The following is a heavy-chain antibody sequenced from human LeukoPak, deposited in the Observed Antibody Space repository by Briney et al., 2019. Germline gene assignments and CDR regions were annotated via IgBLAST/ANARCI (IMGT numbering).Heavy chain of an antibody. Sequence: PSETLSLTCAVYGGSFSGYYWSWIRQPPGKGLEWIGEINHSGSTNYNPSLKSRVTISVDTSKNQFSLKLSSVTATDTAVYYCARGRYVLLWFGDSPSRWFDPWGQGTLVTVSS. CDR3: ARGRYVLLWFGDSPSRWFDP. D-gene: IGHD3-10*01. CDR1: GGSFSGYY. J-gene: IGHJ5*02. CDR2: INHSGST. V-gene: IGHV4-34*01.